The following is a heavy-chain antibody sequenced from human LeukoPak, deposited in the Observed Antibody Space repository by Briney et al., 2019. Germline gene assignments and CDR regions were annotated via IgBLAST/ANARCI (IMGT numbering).Heavy chain of an antibody. V-gene: IGHV3-23*01. Sequence: PGGSLRLSCAASGFTFSSYAMSWVRQAPGKGLEWVSAIRGSGGSTYSADSVKGRFTISRDNSKNTLYLQMNSLRAEDTAVYYCAKDGRLGSSTSSDWFDPWGQGTLVTVSS. CDR3: AKDGRLGSSTSSDWFDP. D-gene: IGHD2-2*01. CDR2: IRGSGGST. J-gene: IGHJ5*02. CDR1: GFTFSSYA.